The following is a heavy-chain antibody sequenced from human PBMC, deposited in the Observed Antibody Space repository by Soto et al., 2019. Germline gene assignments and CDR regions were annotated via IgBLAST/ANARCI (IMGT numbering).Heavy chain of an antibody. D-gene: IGHD3-3*01. CDR2: IYTSGST. CDR3: ARDSRLFGGGYYIPYGMDV. V-gene: IGHV4-4*07. J-gene: IGHJ6*02. CDR1: GCSISSYY. Sequence: KTAETLSLTCTVSGCSISSYYWSWIRQPAGKGLEWIGRIYTSGSTNYNPSLKSRVTMSVDTSKNQFSLKLSSVTAADTAVYYCARDSRLFGGGYYIPYGMDVWGQGTTVTVSS.